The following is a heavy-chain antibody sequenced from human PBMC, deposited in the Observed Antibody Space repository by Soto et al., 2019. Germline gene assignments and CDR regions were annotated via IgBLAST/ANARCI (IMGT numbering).Heavy chain of an antibody. J-gene: IGHJ4*02. CDR1: GFTFGSYW. CDR2: VKYDGSYT. D-gene: IGHD1-26*01. Sequence: GGSLRLSCEASGFTFGSYWMHWVRQAPGKGLVWVSRVKYDGSYTSYADSVKGRFTISRDNAKNTLYLQMNSLRVEDTAVYYCARGQWELDSWGQGILVTVSS. CDR3: ARGQWELDS. V-gene: IGHV3-74*01.